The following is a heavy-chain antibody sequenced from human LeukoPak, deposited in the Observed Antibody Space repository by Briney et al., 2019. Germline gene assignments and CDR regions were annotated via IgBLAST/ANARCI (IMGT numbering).Heavy chain of an antibody. J-gene: IGHJ4*02. V-gene: IGHV3-23*01. CDR2: ISGSGGST. D-gene: IGHD3-10*01. Sequence: PGGSLRLSCAASGFTFSSYGMSWVRQAPGKGLEWVSAISGSGGSTYYADSVKGRFTISRDNSKNTLYLQMNSLRAEDTAVFYCANMAMVRGLIPGYWGQGTLVTVSS. CDR3: ANMAMVRGLIPGY. CDR1: GFTFSSYG.